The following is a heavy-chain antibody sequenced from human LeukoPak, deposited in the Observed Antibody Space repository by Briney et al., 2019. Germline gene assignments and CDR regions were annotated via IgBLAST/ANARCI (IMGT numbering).Heavy chain of an antibody. V-gene: IGHV1-69*05. CDR1: GGTFSSYA. CDR2: IIPIFGTA. Sequence: ASVKVSCKASGGTFSSYAISWVRQAPGQGLEWMGRIIPIFGTANYAQKFQGRATITTDESTGTAYMELSSLRSEGTAVYYCARDLSLGDGYNTFGYWGQGTLVTVSS. J-gene: IGHJ4*02. CDR3: ARDLSLGDGYNTFGY. D-gene: IGHD5-24*01.